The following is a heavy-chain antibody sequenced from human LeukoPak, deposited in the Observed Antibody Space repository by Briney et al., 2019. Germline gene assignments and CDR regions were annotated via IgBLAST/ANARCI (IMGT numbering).Heavy chain of an antibody. CDR1: GGSISSYY. CDR2: IYYSGST. V-gene: IGHV4-59*08. Sequence: PSETLSLTCTVSGGSISSYYWSWIRQPPGKGLEWIGYIYYSGSTNYNPSLKSRVTISVDTSKNQFSLKLSSVTAADTAVYYCARRSSGRYQNYFDYWGQGTLVTVSS. D-gene: IGHD6-19*01. J-gene: IGHJ4*02. CDR3: ARRSSGRYQNYFDY.